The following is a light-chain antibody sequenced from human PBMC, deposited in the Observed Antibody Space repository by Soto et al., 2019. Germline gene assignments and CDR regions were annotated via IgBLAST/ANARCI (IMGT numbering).Light chain of an antibody. J-gene: IGKJ2*01. CDR1: QGIRND. CDR2: GAY. V-gene: IGKV1-6*01. Sequence: AIQMTQSPSSLSASVGDRVTITCRASQGIRNDLGWYQQKPGNALKLLIYGAYSYKSGVPSRFSGSGSGTDFTLPISSLQPEDFATYYCLQDYNSPSTFGQGTKLEIK. CDR3: LQDYNSPST.